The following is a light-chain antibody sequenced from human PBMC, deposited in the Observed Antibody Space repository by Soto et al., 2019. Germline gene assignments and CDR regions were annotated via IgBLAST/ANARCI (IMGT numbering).Light chain of an antibody. J-gene: IGKJ5*01. V-gene: IGKV3-15*01. CDR2: DAS. CDR3: QQYHNWPIT. Sequence: IVITKSPATLSVSTGERATLSCRASQSVSSNLAWHQQKPGQAPRILMYDASTRATGIPARFRGSGSGTEFTLTISILQSEDFAVYYCQQYHNWPITFGQGTRL. CDR1: QSVSSN.